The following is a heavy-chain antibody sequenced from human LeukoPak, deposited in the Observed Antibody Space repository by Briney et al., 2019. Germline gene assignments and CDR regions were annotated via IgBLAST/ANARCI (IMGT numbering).Heavy chain of an antibody. D-gene: IGHD6-19*01. J-gene: IGHJ4*02. V-gene: IGHV3-48*01. CDR1: GFTFSTYS. CDR2: ISSSSSTI. Sequence: GGSLRLSCAASGFTFSTYSMNWVRQAPGKGLEWVSYISSSSSTIYYADSVKGRFTISRDNAKNSLYLQMNSLRAEDTAVYYCARWEGAVAGWAGLDYWGQGTLVTVSS. CDR3: ARWEGAVAGWAGLDY.